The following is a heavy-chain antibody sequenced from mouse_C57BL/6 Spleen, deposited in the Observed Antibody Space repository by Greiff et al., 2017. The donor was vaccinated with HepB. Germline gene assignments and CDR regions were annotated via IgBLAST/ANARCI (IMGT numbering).Heavy chain of an antibody. J-gene: IGHJ2*01. V-gene: IGHV5-6*01. Sequence: EVQGVESGGDLVKPGGSLKLSCAASGFTFSSYGMSWVRQTPDKRLEWVATISSGGSYTYYPDSVKGRFTISRDNAKNTLYLQMSSLKSEDTAMYYCARGTPYYFDYWGQGTTLTVSS. CDR1: GFTFSSYG. CDR3: ARGTPYYFDY. D-gene: IGHD3-3*01. CDR2: ISSGGSYT.